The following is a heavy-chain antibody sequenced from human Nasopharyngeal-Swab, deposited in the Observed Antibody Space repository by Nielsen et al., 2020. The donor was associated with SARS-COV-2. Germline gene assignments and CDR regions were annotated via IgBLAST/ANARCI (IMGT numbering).Heavy chain of an antibody. J-gene: IGHJ5*02. CDR3: ARGSSRESSSSWGFSFDP. CDR1: GGTFSSYA. Sequence: SVKVPCKASGGTFSSYAISWVRQAPGQGLDWMGGIIPIFVTANYAQKFQGRVTITADESTSTAYMELSSLRSEDTAVYYCARGSSRESSSSWGFSFDPWGQGTLVTVSS. V-gene: IGHV1-69*13. CDR2: IIPIFVTA. D-gene: IGHD6-13*01.